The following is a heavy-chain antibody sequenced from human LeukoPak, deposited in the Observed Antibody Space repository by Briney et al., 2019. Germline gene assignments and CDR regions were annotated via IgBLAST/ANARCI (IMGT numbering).Heavy chain of an antibody. CDR2: IYYSGST. J-gene: IGHJ3*02. CDR3: ARPWAARPSDAFDI. CDR1: GGSISRYF. D-gene: IGHD6-13*01. Sequence: SETLSLTCTVSGGSISRYFWSWIRQPPGKGLEWIGYIYYSGSTNYNPSLKSRVTISVDTSKNQFSLKLSSVTAADTAVYYCARPWAARPSDAFDIWGQGTMVTVSS. V-gene: IGHV4-59*08.